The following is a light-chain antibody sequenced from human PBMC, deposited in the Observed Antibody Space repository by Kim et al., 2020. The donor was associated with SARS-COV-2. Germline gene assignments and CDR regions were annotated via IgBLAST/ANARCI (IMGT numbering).Light chain of an antibody. CDR3: QQYNDWPYT. CDR1: QNINDK. CDR2: NTS. Sequence: VSPGERATLSCRASQNINDKLAWYQQKPGQPPRLLIYNTSTRATDSPARFSGRGSGTEFTLFISSLQSVDSAVYYCQQYNDWPYTFGQGTKVDIK. J-gene: IGKJ2*01. V-gene: IGKV3-15*01.